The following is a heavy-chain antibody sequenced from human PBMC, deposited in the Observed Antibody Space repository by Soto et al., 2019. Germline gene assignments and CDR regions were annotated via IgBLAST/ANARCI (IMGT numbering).Heavy chain of an antibody. D-gene: IGHD3-9*01. J-gene: IGHJ4*02. CDR3: AHSFHYDILTGYPTVFDY. V-gene: IGHV2-5*02. CDR1: GFSLSTSGVG. Sequence: QITLKESGPTLVKPTPTLTLTCTFSGFSLSTSGVGVGWIRQPPGKALEWLALIYWDDDKRYSPSLKNRLTITKDTSKNQMVLTMTNMDPVDTAIYCWAHSFHYDILTGYPTVFDYWGQGTLVTVSS. CDR2: IYWDDDK.